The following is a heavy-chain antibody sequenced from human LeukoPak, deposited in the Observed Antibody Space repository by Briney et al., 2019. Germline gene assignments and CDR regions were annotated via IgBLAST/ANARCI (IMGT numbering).Heavy chain of an antibody. V-gene: IGHV1-18*01. D-gene: IGHD2-2*01. CDR2: ISGYNGNT. CDR3: ARGSQYRYYYMDV. J-gene: IGHJ6*03. CDR1: GYSFTSYG. Sequence: ASVKVSCKASGYSFTSYGISWVRQAPGQGLEWIGWISGYNGNTNYAQKLQGRVTMTTDTSTSTVYMELRSLRSDDTAVYYCARGSQYRYYYMDVWGKGTTVTVSS.